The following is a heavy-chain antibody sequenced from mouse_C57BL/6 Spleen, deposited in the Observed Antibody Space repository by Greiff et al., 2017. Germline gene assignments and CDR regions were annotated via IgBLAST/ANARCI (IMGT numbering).Heavy chain of an antibody. CDR3: VRQDGSSYVDYAMDY. J-gene: IGHJ4*01. D-gene: IGHD1-1*01. Sequence: EVMLVESGGGLVQPKGSLKLSCAASGFSFNTYAMNWVRQAPGKGLEWVARIRSKSNNYATYYADSVKDRFTISRDDSESMLYLQMNNLKTEDTAMYYCVRQDGSSYVDYAMDYWGQGTSVTVSS. CDR1: GFSFNTYA. V-gene: IGHV10-1*01. CDR2: IRSKSNNYAT.